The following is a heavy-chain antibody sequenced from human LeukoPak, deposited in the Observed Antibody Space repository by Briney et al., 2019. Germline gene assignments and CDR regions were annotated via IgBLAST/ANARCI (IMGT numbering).Heavy chain of an antibody. CDR3: AIRSDDFWSGYSPSD. Sequence: GASVKVSCKASGYTLTGYYMHWVRQAPGQGLEWIGWINPNSGGTNYAQKFQGRVTMTRDTSISTAYMELSRLRSDDTAVYYCAIRSDDFWSGYSPSDWSHGTLVTASS. J-gene: IGHJ4*03. D-gene: IGHD3-3*01. CDR2: INPNSGGT. V-gene: IGHV1-2*02. CDR1: GYTLTGYY.